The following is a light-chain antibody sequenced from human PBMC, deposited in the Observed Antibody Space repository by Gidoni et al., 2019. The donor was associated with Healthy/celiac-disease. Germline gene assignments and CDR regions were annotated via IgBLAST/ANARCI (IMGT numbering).Light chain of an antibody. CDR3: QQRSNWPPALT. Sequence: DTLLPQSPATLSLSPGESATLSCRASQSVSSYLAWYQQKPGQAPRLLIYDASNRATGIPARFSGSGSGTDFTLTISSLEPEDFAVYYCQQRSNWPPALTFGGGTKVEIK. V-gene: IGKV3-11*01. CDR1: QSVSSY. CDR2: DAS. J-gene: IGKJ4*01.